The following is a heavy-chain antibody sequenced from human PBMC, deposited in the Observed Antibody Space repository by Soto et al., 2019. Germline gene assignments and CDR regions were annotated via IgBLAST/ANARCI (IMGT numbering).Heavy chain of an antibody. CDR1: GGSISSGDYY. CDR3: ARVRSGYYFFDY. V-gene: IGHV4-30-4*01. J-gene: IGHJ4*02. Sequence: SETLSLTCTVSGGSISSGDYYWSWIRQPPGKGLEWIGYIYYSGSTYHNLSLKSRLTISVDTSKNQFSLKLSSVTAADTAVYYCARVRSGYYFFDYWGQGTLVTVSS. CDR2: IYYSGST. D-gene: IGHD3-22*01.